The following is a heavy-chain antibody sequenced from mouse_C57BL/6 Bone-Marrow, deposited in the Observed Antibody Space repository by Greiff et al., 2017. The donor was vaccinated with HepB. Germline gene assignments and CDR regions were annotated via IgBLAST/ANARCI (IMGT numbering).Heavy chain of an antibody. CDR3: ACAATVVGSSGDFDV. D-gene: IGHD1-1*01. J-gene: IGHJ1*03. CDR1: GFTFSSYG. V-gene: IGHV5-6*01. Sequence: EVQLVESGGDLVKPGGSLKLSCAASGFTFSSYGMSWVRQTPDKRLEWVATISSGGSYTYYPDNVKGRFTISRDNAKNTLYLQMSSLKSEDTAMYYGACAATVVGSSGDFDVWGTGTTVTVSS. CDR2: ISSGGSYT.